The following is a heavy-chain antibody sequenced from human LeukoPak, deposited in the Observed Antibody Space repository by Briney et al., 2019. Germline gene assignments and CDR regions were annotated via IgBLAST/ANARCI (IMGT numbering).Heavy chain of an antibody. D-gene: IGHD2-2*01. CDR3: AKDVGYCISASCSKFYYFDY. CDR1: GFTFSSYA. Sequence: GGSLRLSCAASGFTFSSYAMSWVRQAPGKGLEWVSAISGSGGSTYYADSVKGRFTISRDNSKNTLYLQMNSLRAEDTAVYYCAKDVGYCISASCSKFYYFDYWSQGSLVTVSS. J-gene: IGHJ4*02. V-gene: IGHV3-23*01. CDR2: ISGSGGST.